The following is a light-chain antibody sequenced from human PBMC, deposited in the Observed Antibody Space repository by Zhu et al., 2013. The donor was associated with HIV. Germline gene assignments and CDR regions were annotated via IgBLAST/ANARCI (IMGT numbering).Light chain of an antibody. J-gene: IGLJ2*01. CDR3: AAWDDSLSGPV. CDR1: SSNIGAGFD. V-gene: IGLV1-40*01. CDR2: GNT. Sequence: QSVLTQPPSVSGAPGQRVTISCSGTSSNIGAGFDVHWYQQLPGTAPKLLVYGNTKRPSGVPDRFSGSKSDTSATLTISGLQAEDEADYYCAAWDDSLSGPVFGGGTKLTVL.